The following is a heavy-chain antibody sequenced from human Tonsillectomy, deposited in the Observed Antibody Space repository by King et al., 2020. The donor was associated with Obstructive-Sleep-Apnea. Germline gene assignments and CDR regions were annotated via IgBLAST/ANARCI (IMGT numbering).Heavy chain of an antibody. CDR3: AKPYYDFWSGYSETWFDS. V-gene: IGHV3-23*04. D-gene: IGHD3-3*01. Sequence: EVQLVESGGGLEQPGGSLRLSCAASGFTFNNYAMNWVRQAPGKGLEWVSSISGSGGTTYYADSVKVRLTISRDNSKNKLYLQMNSLRAEDTAVYYCAKPYYDFWSGYSETWFDSWGQGTLVTVSS. CDR1: GFTFNNYA. CDR2: ISGSGGTT. J-gene: IGHJ5*01.